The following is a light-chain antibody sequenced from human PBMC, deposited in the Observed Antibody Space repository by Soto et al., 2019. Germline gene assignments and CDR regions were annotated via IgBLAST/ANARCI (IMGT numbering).Light chain of an antibody. CDR2: NAS. Sequence: EVVLTQSPATLSLSPGERATLSCRASQNIGYYFDWYQQKPGQAPRLLIHNASNRATGIPARFSGSGSGTDFTLTISSREPEDVAVYYCQQRDTWPPLTFGGGTRVDIK. CDR3: QQRDTWPPLT. CDR1: QNIGYY. V-gene: IGKV3-11*01. J-gene: IGKJ4*01.